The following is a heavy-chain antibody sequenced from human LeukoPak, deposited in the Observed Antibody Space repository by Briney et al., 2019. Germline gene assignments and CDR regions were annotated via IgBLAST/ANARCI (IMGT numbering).Heavy chain of an antibody. J-gene: IGHJ4*02. D-gene: IGHD3-9*01. V-gene: IGHV3-15*01. CDR3: TTDPDLLLYFDWLLYGNY. CDR2: IKSKTDGGTT. CDR1: GFTFSNAW. Sequence: GGSLRLSCAASGFTFSNAWMSWVRQAPGKGLEWVGRIKSKTDGGTTDYAAPVKGRFTISRDDSKNTLYLQMNSLKTEDTAVYYCTTDPDLLLYFDWLLYGNYGARETLLPVSS.